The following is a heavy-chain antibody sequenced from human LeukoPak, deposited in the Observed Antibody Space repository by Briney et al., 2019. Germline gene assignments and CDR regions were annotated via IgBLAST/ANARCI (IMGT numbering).Heavy chain of an antibody. J-gene: IGHJ4*02. V-gene: IGHV4-38-2*02. CDR2: IYHSGST. CDR1: GYSISSGYY. CDR3: ARDGNAL. D-gene: IGHD1-1*01. Sequence: PSETLSLTCTVSGYSISSGYYWGWIRQPPGKGLEWIGSIYHSGSTCYNPSLKSRVTISVDTSKNQFSLKLSSVTAADTAVYYCARDGNALWGQGTLVTVSS.